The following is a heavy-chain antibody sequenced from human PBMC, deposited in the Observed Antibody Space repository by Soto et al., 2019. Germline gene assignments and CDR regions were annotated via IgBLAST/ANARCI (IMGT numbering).Heavy chain of an antibody. D-gene: IGHD5-12*01. J-gene: IGHJ4*02. CDR1: GFHFSIYA. CDR3: ARLGGYSGYDPFDY. V-gene: IGHV3-23*01. CDR2: ISGNGGST. Sequence: EVQLLESGGGLVEPGGSLRPSCAASGFHFSIYAMGWVRQAPGKGLEWVSVISGNGGSTYYPDSVKGRFSISRDISKNTLFLEMNSLRAEDTAIYYCARLGGYSGYDPFDYWGQGTLVTVSS.